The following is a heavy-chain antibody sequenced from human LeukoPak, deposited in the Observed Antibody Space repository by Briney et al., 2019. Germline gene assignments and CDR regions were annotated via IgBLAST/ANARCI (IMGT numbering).Heavy chain of an antibody. CDR1: GGSISSGGYY. V-gene: IGHV4-31*03. J-gene: IGHJ3*02. D-gene: IGHD3-22*01. CDR2: IYYSGST. Sequence: PSETLSLTCTVSGGSISSGGYYWSWIRQHPGKGLEWIGYIYYSGSTYYNPSLKSRVTISVDTSKNQFSLKLSSVTAADTAVYYCARDSDYYDSSGQDAFDIWGQGTMVTVSS. CDR3: ARDSDYYDSSGQDAFDI.